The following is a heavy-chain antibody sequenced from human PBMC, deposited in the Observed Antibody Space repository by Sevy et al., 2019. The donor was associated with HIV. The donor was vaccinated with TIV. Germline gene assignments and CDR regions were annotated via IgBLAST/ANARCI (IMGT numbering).Heavy chain of an antibody. CDR2: ISYDGSNK. CDR1: GFTFSSYG. CDR3: AKKKDWDDSSGYYHDDYYYGMDV. D-gene: IGHD3-22*01. J-gene: IGHJ6*02. V-gene: IGHV3-30*18. Sequence: GGSLRLSCAASGFTFSSYGMHWVRQAPGKGLEWVAVISYDGSNKYYTDSVKGRFTISRDNSKNTLYLQMNSLRAEDKVVYYCAKKKDWDDSSGYYHDDYYYGMDVWGQGTTVTVSS.